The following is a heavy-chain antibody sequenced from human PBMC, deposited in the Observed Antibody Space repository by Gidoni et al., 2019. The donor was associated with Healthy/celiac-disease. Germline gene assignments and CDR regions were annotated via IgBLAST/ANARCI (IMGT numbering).Heavy chain of an antibody. V-gene: IGHV4-34*01. CDR3: ARGAVAGPNWFDP. D-gene: IGHD6-19*01. CDR2: INHSGST. CDR1: GGSFSGYY. Sequence: QVQLQQWGAGLLKPSATLSLTCAVYGGSFSGYYWSWIRQPPGKGLEWIGEINHSGSTKYNPSPKSRVTRAVDTTKNHSSLKLSSVTAADTAGYYCARGAVAGPNWFDPWGQGTLVTVSS. J-gene: IGHJ5*02.